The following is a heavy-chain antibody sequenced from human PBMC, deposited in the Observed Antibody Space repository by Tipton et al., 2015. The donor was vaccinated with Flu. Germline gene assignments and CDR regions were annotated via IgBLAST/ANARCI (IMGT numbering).Heavy chain of an antibody. CDR2: AHRFGTT. V-gene: IGHV4-38-2*01. J-gene: IGHJ5*02. CDR1: GDSVASDYY. CDR3: ARRYFSNYVSDPKNWFDP. Sequence: TLSLTCSVSGDSVASDYYCGWFRQPPEKGLEWIGNAHRFGTTYYNPSLRSRVTISIDRSKNQFSLRLTSVTAADTAVYYCARRYFSNYVSDPKNWFDPWGQDPWSPSPQ. D-gene: IGHD4-11*01.